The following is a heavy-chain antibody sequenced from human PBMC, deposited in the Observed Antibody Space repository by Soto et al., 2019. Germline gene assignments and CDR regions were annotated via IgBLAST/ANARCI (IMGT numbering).Heavy chain of an antibody. CDR2: SNPNSGGT. D-gene: IGHD2-2*01. CDR3: ARVRYCSSTSCYPGYDYYGMDV. Sequence: AAVKDSCKASGYTFTGYYMHWVRQAPGQGLEGMGWSNPNSGGTNYAQKFQGRVTMTRDTSISTAYMELSRLRSDDTAVYYCARVRYCSSTSCYPGYDYYGMDVWGQGTTVTVSS. CDR1: GYTFTGYY. J-gene: IGHJ6*02. V-gene: IGHV1-2*02.